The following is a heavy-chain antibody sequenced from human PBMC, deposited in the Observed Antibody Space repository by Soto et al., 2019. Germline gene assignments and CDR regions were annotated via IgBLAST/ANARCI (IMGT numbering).Heavy chain of an antibody. J-gene: IGHJ6*02. Sequence: SETLSLTCTVSGGSISSYYWSWIRQPPGKGLKWIGYIYYSGSTNYNPSLKSRVTISVDTSKNQFSLKLSSVTAADTAVYYCARGAGDSSGYYPYYYGMDVWGQGTTVTVSS. V-gene: IGHV4-59*01. CDR2: IYYSGST. D-gene: IGHD3-22*01. CDR1: GGSISSYY. CDR3: ARGAGDSSGYYPYYYGMDV.